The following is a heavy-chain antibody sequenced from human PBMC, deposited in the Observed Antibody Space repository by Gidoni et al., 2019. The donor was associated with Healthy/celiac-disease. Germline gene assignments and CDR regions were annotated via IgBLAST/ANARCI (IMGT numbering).Heavy chain of an antibody. Sequence: EVQLLESGGGLVQPGGSLSLSCAASGFTFRSYAMSWVRQAPGQGLEWVSAISGSGGSTYYADSVKGRFTISRDNSKNTLYLQMNSLRAEDTAVYYCAKDRSEVDTAMVGTFDYWGQGTLVTVSS. V-gene: IGHV3-23*01. CDR2: ISGSGGST. CDR1: GFTFRSYA. CDR3: AKDRSEVDTAMVGTFDY. J-gene: IGHJ4*02. D-gene: IGHD5-18*01.